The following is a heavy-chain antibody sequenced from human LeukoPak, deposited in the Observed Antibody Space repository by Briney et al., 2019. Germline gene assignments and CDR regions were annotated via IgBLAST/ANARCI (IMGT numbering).Heavy chain of an antibody. V-gene: IGHV4-59*12. J-gene: IGHJ6*03. CDR3: ARDPANWNYGPENYYYYMDV. CDR1: GGSISSYY. Sequence: SETLSLTCTVSGGSISSYYWSWIRQPPGKGLEWIGYIYYSGSTNYNPSLKSRVTMSVDTSKNQFSLKLSSVTAADTAVYYCARDPANWNYGPENYYYYMDVWGKGTTVTVSS. D-gene: IGHD1-7*01. CDR2: IYYSGST.